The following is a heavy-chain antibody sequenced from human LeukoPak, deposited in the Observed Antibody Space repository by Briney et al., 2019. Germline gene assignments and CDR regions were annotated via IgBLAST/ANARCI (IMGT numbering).Heavy chain of an antibody. D-gene: IGHD6-19*01. J-gene: IGHJ4*02. CDR1: GFTFSTYG. Sequence: GGSLRLSCAASGFTFSTYGMSWVRQAPGKGLEWVSAISGAGGSTYYADSLKGRFTISRDNSKNTLYLQMNSLRVEGTAIYYCAKRVAYSSGYYWDYWGQGTLVTVSS. CDR3: AKRVAYSSGYYWDY. CDR2: ISGAGGST. V-gene: IGHV3-23*01.